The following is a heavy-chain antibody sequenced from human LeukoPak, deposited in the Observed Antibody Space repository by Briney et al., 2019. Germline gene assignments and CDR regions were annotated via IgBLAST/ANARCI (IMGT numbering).Heavy chain of an antibody. V-gene: IGHV3-7*01. D-gene: IGHD2-2*01. CDR2: IKQDGSEK. CDR1: GFTFSSYW. Sequence: GGSLRLSCAASGFTFSSYWMSWVRQAPGKGLEWVANIKQDGSEKYYVDSVKGRFTISRDNAKNSLYLQMNSLRAEDTAVYYCARALPDCSSTSCYYYYYYGMDVWGQGTMVTVSS. CDR3: ARALPDCSSTSCYYYYYYGMDV. J-gene: IGHJ6*02.